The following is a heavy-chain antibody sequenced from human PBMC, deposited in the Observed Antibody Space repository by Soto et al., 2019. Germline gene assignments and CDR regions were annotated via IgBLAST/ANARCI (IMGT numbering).Heavy chain of an antibody. D-gene: IGHD6-6*01. Sequence: SETLSLTCTVSGGSISSSSYYWGWIRQPPGKGLEWIGSIYYGGSTYYNPSLKSRVTISVDTSKNQFSLKLSSVTAADTAVYYCARLGSSLRIAARPYYYYYYMDVWGKGTTVTVSS. CDR2: IYYGGST. CDR1: GGSISSSSYY. J-gene: IGHJ6*03. CDR3: ARLGSSLRIAARPYYYYYYMDV. V-gene: IGHV4-39*01.